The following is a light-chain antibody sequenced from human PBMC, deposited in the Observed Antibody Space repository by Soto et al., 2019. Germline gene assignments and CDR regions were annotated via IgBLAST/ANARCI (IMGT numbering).Light chain of an antibody. Sequence: QSALTQPASVSGSPGQSITISCTGTGSDIGRSDFVSWFQQLPGSVPKLVIYEVTGPPSGTSDRFSGSKSGNTASLTISGLQPEDEADYYCISCTSVNTRCVFGSGTKLTVL. V-gene: IGLV2-14*01. CDR3: ISCTSVNTRCV. CDR1: GSDIGRSDF. CDR2: EVT. J-gene: IGLJ1*01.